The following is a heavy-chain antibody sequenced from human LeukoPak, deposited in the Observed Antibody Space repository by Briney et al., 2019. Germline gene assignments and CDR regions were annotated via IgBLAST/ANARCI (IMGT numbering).Heavy chain of an antibody. CDR1: GGSISSSSYY. CDR2: IYYSGST. D-gene: IGHD3-3*01. CDR3: ARDKTFEVVNFFDS. J-gene: IGHJ4*02. Sequence: SETLSLTCTVSGGSISSSSYYWGWIRQPPGKGLEWIGSIYYSGSTYYNPSLKSRVTISVDTSKNQFSLKLSSVTAADTAVYYCARDKTFEVVNFFDSWGQGILVTVSS. V-gene: IGHV4-39*07.